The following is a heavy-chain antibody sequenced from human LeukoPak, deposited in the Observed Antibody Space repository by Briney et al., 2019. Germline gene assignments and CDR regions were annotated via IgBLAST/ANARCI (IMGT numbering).Heavy chain of an antibody. D-gene: IGHD3-9*01. CDR1: GYTLTELS. J-gene: IGHJ4*02. CDR3: ATLPAYDILTGYFSYFDY. CDR2: FDPEDGET. Sequence: ASVKVSCKVSGYTLTELSMHWVRQAPGKGLEWVGGFDPEDGETIYAQKFQGGVTMTEDTSTDTAYMELSSLRSEDTAVYYCATLPAYDILTGYFSYFDYWGQGTLVAVSS. V-gene: IGHV1-24*01.